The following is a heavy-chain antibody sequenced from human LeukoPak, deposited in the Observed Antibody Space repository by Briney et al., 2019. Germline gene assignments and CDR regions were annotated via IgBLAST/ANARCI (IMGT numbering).Heavy chain of an antibody. J-gene: IGHJ4*02. Sequence: SETLSLTCTVSDYSISSGYYWGWIRQPPGKGLEWIGSIYHSGSTYYNPSLKSRVTISVDTSKNQFSLKLSSVTAADTAVYYCASHTSYSSSWYWAGGPKHDYWGQGTLVTVSS. CDR3: ASHTSYSSSWYWAGGPKHDY. V-gene: IGHV4-38-2*02. D-gene: IGHD6-13*01. CDR2: IYHSGST. CDR1: DYSISSGYY.